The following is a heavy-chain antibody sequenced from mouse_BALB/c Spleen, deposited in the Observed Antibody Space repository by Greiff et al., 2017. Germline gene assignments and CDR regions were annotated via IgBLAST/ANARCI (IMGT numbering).Heavy chain of an antibody. Sequence: EVQLQQSGAELVKPGASVKLSCTASGFNIKDTYMHWVKQKPGQGLEWIGYINPYNDGTKYNEKFKGKATLTSDKSSSTAYMELSSLTSEDSAVYYCARITTVVEGAYWGQGTLVTVSA. CDR3: ARITTVVEGAY. V-gene: IGHV1-14*01. CDR2: INPYNDGT. D-gene: IGHD1-1*01. CDR1: GFNIKDTY. J-gene: IGHJ3*01.